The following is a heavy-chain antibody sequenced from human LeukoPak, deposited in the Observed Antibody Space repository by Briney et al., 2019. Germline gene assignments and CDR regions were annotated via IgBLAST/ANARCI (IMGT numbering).Heavy chain of an antibody. Sequence: SETLSLTCSVSGGALNSHYWSWIRQSPGKGLEWIAYIHYSGRTDYSPSLKSRVAISLDTSKTQGSLTMISVTAADSAVYYCATLRGSATAVFDSWGLGTRVTVSS. CDR2: IHYSGRT. V-gene: IGHV4-59*08. CDR1: GGALNSHY. J-gene: IGHJ4*02. CDR3: ATLRGSATAVFDS. D-gene: IGHD2-21*02.